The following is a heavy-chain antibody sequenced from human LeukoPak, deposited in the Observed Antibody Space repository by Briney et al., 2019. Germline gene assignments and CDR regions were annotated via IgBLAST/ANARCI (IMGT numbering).Heavy chain of an antibody. Sequence: GGSLRLSCAVSGFSFSDYYMSWIRQAPGKGLEWVSYISDSGTTIYYADSVEGRSTVSRDNAKNSLYLQMSSLRAEGTAVYYCAREYNHYLLIWGQGTLVTVSS. CDR3: AREYNHYLLI. CDR2: ISDSGTTI. CDR1: GFSFSDYY. D-gene: IGHD1-14*01. V-gene: IGHV3-11*01. J-gene: IGHJ4*02.